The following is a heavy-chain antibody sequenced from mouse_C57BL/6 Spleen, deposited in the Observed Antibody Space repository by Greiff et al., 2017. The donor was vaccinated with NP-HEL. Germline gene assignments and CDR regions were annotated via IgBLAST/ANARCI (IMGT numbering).Heavy chain of an antibody. CDR1: GFTFSSYA. V-gene: IGHV5-9-1*02. J-gene: IGHJ4*01. CDR3: TRASVWGAMDY. Sequence: EVHLVESGEGLVKPGGSLKLSCAASGFTFSSYAMSWVRQTPEKRLEWVAYISSGGDYIYYADTVKGRFTISRDNARNTLYLQMSSLKSEDTAMYYCTRASVWGAMDYWGQGTSVTVSS. CDR2: ISSGGDYI.